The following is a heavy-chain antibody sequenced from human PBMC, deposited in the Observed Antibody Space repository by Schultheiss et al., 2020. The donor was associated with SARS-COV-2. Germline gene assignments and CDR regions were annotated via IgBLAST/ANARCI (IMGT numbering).Heavy chain of an antibody. Sequence: GESLKISCAASGFTFSSYSMSWVRQAPGKGLEWVSAISGSGGSTYYADSVKGRFTISRHNSKNTLYLQMNSLRAEDTAVYYCAKDRGYVLDDAFDIWGQGTMVTVSS. J-gene: IGHJ3*02. CDR1: GFTFSSYS. CDR3: AKDRGYVLDDAFDI. V-gene: IGHV3-23*01. CDR2: ISGSGGST. D-gene: IGHD5-12*01.